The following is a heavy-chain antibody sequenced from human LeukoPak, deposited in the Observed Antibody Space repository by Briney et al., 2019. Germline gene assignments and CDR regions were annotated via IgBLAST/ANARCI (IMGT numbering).Heavy chain of an antibody. D-gene: IGHD3-22*01. CDR2: IFYSGST. V-gene: IGHV4-39*07. Sequence: PSETLSLTCTVSGGSISTSSYYWGWVRQPPGKGLEWIGNIFYSGSTNYNPSLKSRVTISVDTSKNQFSLKLSSVTAADTAVYYCARALAEIVVANPGAFDIWGQGTMVTVSS. J-gene: IGHJ3*02. CDR3: ARALAEIVVANPGAFDI. CDR1: GGSISTSSYY.